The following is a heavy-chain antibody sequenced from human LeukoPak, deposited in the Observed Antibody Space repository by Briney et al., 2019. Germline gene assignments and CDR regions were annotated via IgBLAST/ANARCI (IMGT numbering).Heavy chain of an antibody. V-gene: IGHV4-59*01. CDR2: IYYSGST. CDR1: GGSISSYY. J-gene: IGHJ6*02. Sequence: SETLSLTCTVSGGSISSYYWSWIRQPPGKGLEWIGYIYYSGSTNYNPSLKSRVTISVDTSKNQFSLKLSSVTAADTAVYYCARDSYGDQDYYYYGMDVWGQGTTVTVS. D-gene: IGHD4-17*01. CDR3: ARDSYGDQDYYYYGMDV.